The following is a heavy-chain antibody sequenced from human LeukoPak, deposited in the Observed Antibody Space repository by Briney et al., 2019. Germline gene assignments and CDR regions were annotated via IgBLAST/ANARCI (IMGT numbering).Heavy chain of an antibody. CDR2: IKKDGSDK. J-gene: IGHJ4*02. V-gene: IGHV3-7*01. D-gene: IGHD2-21*02. Sequence: GSLRLSCAASGFTFRSHWMTWVRQAPGEGLEWVANIKKDGSDKYYVDSVKGQFTISRDNARNSLYLQLNSLRAEDTAVYYCAKGHYPDAYCAGDCYYAYWGQGSLVTVSS. CDR3: AKGHYPDAYCAGDCYYAY. CDR1: GFTFRSHW.